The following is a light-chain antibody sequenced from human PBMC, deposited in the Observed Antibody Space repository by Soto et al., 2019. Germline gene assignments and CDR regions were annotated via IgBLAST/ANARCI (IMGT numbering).Light chain of an antibody. CDR2: SAS. CDR3: QQYTHWPSFT. V-gene: IGKV3-15*01. J-gene: IGKJ3*01. Sequence: EIIMTQSPATLSVSPGERATLSCRASQSVTSNLAWYQQKPGQAPRLLIYSASTRATGIPARFSGGGSGTEFTLTISSLQYEAFAVYYCQQYTHWPSFTFGPGTKVDIK. CDR1: QSVTSN.